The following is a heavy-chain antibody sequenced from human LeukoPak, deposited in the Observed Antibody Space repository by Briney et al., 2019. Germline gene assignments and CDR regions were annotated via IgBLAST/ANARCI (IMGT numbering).Heavy chain of an antibody. V-gene: IGHV1-2*02. D-gene: IGHD3-3*01. CDR1: GYTFTGYY. CDR3: ARDVREGHPYYDFWSGYYTPSYYMDV. CDR2: INPNSGGT. Sequence: ASVKVSCKASGYTFTGYYMHWVRQAPGQGLEWMGWINPNSGGTNYAQKFQGRVTMTRDTSISTAYMELSRLRSDDTAVYYCARDVREGHPYYDFWSGYYTPSYYMDVWGKGTTVTVSS. J-gene: IGHJ6*03.